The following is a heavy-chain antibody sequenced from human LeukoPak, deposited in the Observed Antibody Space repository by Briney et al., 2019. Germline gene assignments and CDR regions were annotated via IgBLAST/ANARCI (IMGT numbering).Heavy chain of an antibody. V-gene: IGHV4-4*02. D-gene: IGHD3-3*01. J-gene: IGHJ2*01. Sequence: SETLSLTCAVSGGSISSSNWWNWVRQPPGKWLEWIGEIYHSGSTNYNPSLKSRVTISVDKSKNQFSLKLSSVTAADTAVYYCARAPYDFWSGYYRAGYFDLWGRGTLVTVSS. CDR2: IYHSGST. CDR1: GGSISSSNW. CDR3: ARAPYDFWSGYYRAGYFDL.